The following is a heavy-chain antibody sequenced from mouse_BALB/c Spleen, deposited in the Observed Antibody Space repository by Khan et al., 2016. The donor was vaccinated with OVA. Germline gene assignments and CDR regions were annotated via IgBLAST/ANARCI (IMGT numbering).Heavy chain of an antibody. CDR1: GFTFSSFG. CDR2: ISSGSSTI. CDR3: ARSPTVVADY. J-gene: IGHJ2*01. V-gene: IGHV5-17*02. D-gene: IGHD1-1*01. Sequence: EVELVESGGGLVQPGGSRKLSCAASGFTFSSFGMQWVRQAPEKGLEWVAYISSGSSTIYYADKVKGRFTISRDNPKNTLFLQMTSLRSEDMAMYYCARSPTVVADYWGQGTTLTVSS.